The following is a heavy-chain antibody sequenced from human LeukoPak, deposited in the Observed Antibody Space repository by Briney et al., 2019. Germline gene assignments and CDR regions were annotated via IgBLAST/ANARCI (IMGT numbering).Heavy chain of an antibody. CDR1: GYRFPSYW. V-gene: IGHV5-51*01. CDR3: ARGSGLEAFDI. J-gene: IGHJ3*02. Sequence: GASLKISCKGSGYRFPSYWIGWVRQMPGKGLEWMGIIYPGDSETRYSPSFQGQVNISADKSISTAYLQWSSLKASDTAMYYCARGSGLEAFDIWGQGTMVTVSS. D-gene: IGHD3-22*01. CDR2: IYPGDSET.